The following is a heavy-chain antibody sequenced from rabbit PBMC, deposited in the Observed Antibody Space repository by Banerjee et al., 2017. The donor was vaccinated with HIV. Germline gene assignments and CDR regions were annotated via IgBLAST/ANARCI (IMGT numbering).Heavy chain of an antibody. D-gene: IGHD2-1*01. J-gene: IGHJ4*01. CDR3: ARGYHDYVDYFNL. CDR1: GFSFSNKYV. Sequence: QSLEESGGDLVKPGASLTLTCTASGFSFSNKYVMCWVRQAPGKGLEWIACIDAGSGSTYYASWAKGRFTISRTSSTTVALQMTSLTAADTATYFCARGYHDYVDYFNLWGQGTLVTVS. CDR2: IDAGSGST. V-gene: IGHV1S40*01.